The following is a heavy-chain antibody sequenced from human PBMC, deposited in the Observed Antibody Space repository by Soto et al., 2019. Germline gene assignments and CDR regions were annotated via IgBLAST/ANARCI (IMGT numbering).Heavy chain of an antibody. V-gene: IGHV3-53*01. D-gene: IGHD3-9*01. CDR2: IYSGGST. CDR1: GFTVSSNY. Sequence: PGGSLRLSCAASGFTVSSNYMSWVRQAPGKGLEWVSVIYSGGSTYYADSVKGRFTISRDNSKNTLYLQMNSLRAEDTAVYYCARDRGDYDILTGYYYYGMDVWGQGTTVTAP. CDR3: ARDRGDYDILTGYYYYGMDV. J-gene: IGHJ6*02.